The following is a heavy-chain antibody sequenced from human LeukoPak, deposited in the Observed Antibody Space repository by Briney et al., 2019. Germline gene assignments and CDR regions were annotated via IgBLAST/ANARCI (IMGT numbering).Heavy chain of an antibody. CDR1: GGSISSYY. V-gene: IGHV4-59*01. CDR3: ARVTGYMIEDYFDY. CDR2: IYYSGST. D-gene: IGHD3-22*01. Sequence: SETLSLTCTVSGGSISSYYWSWIRQPPGEGLEWIGYIYYSGSTNYNPSLKSRVTISVDTSKNQFSLRLSSVTAADTAVYYCARVTGYMIEDYFDYWGQGTLVTVSS. J-gene: IGHJ4*02.